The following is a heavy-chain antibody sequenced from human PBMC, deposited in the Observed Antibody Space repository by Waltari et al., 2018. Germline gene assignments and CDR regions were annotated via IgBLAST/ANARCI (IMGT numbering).Heavy chain of an antibody. V-gene: IGHV3-74*01. CDR3: ARVYSSSYRGGDFDH. J-gene: IGHJ4*02. D-gene: IGHD6-6*01. CDR1: GFTIGSYW. CDR2: IKSDGSST. Sequence: EVQLVESGGALVQQGGSLRLSCAASGFTIGSYWLHWVRQAPGKGLVWVSRIKSDGSSTSYADSVKGRFTISRDNAKNTVYLQMNSLRAEDTAVYYCARVYSSSYRGGDFDHWGQGTLVTVSS.